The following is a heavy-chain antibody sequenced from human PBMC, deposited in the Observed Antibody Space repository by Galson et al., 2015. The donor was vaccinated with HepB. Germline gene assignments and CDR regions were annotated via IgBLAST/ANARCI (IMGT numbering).Heavy chain of an antibody. Sequence: SVKVSCKAAGYTFTGYYRHWVRQAPGQGVEWMGWINPNSGGTNYAQKFQGRVTMTRDTSISTAYMELSRLRSDDTAVYYCARARGMFRGSFGWFAPWGQGTLVPVSS. CDR3: ARARGMFRGSFGWFAP. V-gene: IGHV1-2*02. CDR2: INPNSGGT. CDR1: GYTFTGYY. D-gene: IGHD3-10*02. J-gene: IGHJ5*02.